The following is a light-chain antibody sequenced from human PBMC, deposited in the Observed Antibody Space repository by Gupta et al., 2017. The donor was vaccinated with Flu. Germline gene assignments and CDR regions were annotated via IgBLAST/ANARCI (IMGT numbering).Light chain of an antibody. CDR2: DVR. CDR3: SSDACASGLV. CDR1: LGPTNY. Sequence: QSALTQPASVSGTPGQSITISCTGLGPTNYVSWYQHLPGKAPQLLLYDVRWRTAGIAGRFSGSKYTGRASLTISARGPEDEADYYCSSDACASGLVFGGGTKVTVL. V-gene: IGLV2-14*03. J-gene: IGLJ2*01.